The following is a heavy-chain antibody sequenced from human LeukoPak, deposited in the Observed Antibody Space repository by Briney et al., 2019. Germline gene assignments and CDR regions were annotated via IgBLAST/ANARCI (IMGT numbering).Heavy chain of an antibody. D-gene: IGHD6-13*01. J-gene: IGHJ6*02. V-gene: IGHV1-58*02. CDR2: IVVGSGNT. CDR3: AADQPPGDSSPGAYYYYGMDV. CDR1: GFTFTSSA. Sequence: SVKVSFKASGFTFTSSAMQWVRQSRGQRLEWIGWIVVGSGNTNYAQKFQERVTITRDMSTSTAYMELSSLRSEDTAVYYCAADQPPGDSSPGAYYYYGMDVWGQGTTVTVSS.